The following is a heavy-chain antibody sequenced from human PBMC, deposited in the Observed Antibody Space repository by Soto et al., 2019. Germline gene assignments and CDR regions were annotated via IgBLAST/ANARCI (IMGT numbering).Heavy chain of an antibody. CDR2: IYWDADK. Sequence: TPMKETQRVAQTCTFSWSSHSDRGMGVGWIRQPPGKALEWLALIYWDADKWYSPSLRSRLTITEDTPKNQVVLTMTNMDPVDTATYYCAHRSRGWQYYFPYWGQGTLVTVPQ. CDR3: AHRSRGWQYYFPY. J-gene: IGHJ4*02. V-gene: IGHV2-5*02. D-gene: IGHD6-19*01. CDR1: WSSHSDRGMG.